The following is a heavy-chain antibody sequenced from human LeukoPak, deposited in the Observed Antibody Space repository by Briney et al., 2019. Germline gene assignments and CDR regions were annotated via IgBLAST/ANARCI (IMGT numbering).Heavy chain of an antibody. CDR1: GFTLSSYA. CDR2: ISGSGGST. Sequence: GGSLRLSCAASGFTLSSYAMSWVRRAPGKGLEWVSAISGSGGSTYYADSVKGRFTISRDNSKNTLYLQMNSLRAEDTAVYYCAKAPPGYCSSTSCYTPLYYGMDVWGQGTTVTVSS. CDR3: AKAPPGYCSSTSCYTPLYYGMDV. V-gene: IGHV3-23*01. D-gene: IGHD2-2*02. J-gene: IGHJ6*02.